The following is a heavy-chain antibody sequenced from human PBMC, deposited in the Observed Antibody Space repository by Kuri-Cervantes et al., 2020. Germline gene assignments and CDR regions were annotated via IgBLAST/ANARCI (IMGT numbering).Heavy chain of an antibody. J-gene: IGHJ4*02. CDR1: GFTFSDYY. CDR2: ISSSGSTI. CDR3: ARGHFWIHYPDY. V-gene: IGHV3-11*04. D-gene: IGHD3-3*02. Sequence: GESLKISCAASGFTFSDYYMSWIRQAPGKGLEWVSYISSSGSTIYYADSVKGRFTISRDNAKNSLYLQMNSLRAEDTAVYYCARGHFWIHYPDYWGQGTLVTGLL.